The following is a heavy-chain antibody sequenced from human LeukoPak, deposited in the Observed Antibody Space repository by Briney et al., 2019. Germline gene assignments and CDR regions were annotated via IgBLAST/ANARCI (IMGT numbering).Heavy chain of an antibody. D-gene: IGHD3-10*01. J-gene: IGHJ4*02. Sequence: SETLSLTCAVYGGSFSGYYWSWIRQPPGKGLEWIGEINRSGSTNYNPSLKSRVTISVDTSKNQFSLKLSSVTAADTAVYYCARVKRITMVRGVTGRGYYFDYWGQGTLVTVSS. CDR3: ARVKRITMVRGVTGRGYYFDY. CDR2: INRSGST. CDR1: GGSFSGYY. V-gene: IGHV4-34*01.